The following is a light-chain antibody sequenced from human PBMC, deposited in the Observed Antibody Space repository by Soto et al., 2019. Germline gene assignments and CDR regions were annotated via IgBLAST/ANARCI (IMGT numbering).Light chain of an antibody. CDR3: QEYNDWRPIT. J-gene: IGKJ4*01. Sequence: KVLKNSLGTLSLPPREKATLSCRASPSVNSNYLAWYQQKPGQAPRLLIYGASSRATGIPDRFSGSGSGTEFTLTITSLQFEDFAVYYCQEYNDWRPITFGGGSMVDIK. V-gene: IGKV3D-15*01. CDR1: PSVNSN. CDR2: GAS.